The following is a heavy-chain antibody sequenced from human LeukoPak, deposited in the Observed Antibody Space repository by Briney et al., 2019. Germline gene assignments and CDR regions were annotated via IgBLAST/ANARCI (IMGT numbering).Heavy chain of an antibody. CDR1: GYTFTSYG. D-gene: IGHD6-6*01. V-gene: IGHV1-69*13. Sequence: SVKVSCKASGYTFTSYGISWVRQAPGQGLEWMGGIIPIFGTANYAQKFQGRVTITADESTSTAYMELSSLRSEDTAVYYCARGYSSSSFDYWAREPWSPSPQ. CDR3: ARGYSSSSFDY. J-gene: IGHJ4*02. CDR2: IIPIFGTA.